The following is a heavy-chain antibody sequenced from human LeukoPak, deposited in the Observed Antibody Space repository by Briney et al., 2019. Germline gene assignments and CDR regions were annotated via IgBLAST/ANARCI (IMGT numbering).Heavy chain of an antibody. CDR1: GFTFSSYG. CDR3: AKDHPVPAAQGGYFDY. CDR2: IRYDGSNK. J-gene: IGHJ4*02. D-gene: IGHD2-2*01. Sequence: GGSLRLSCAASGFTFSSYGMHWVRQAPGKWLEWVAFIRYDGSNKYYADSVKGRFTISRDNSKNTLYLQMNSLRAEDTAVYYCAKDHPVPAAQGGYFDYWGQGTLITVSS. V-gene: IGHV3-30*02.